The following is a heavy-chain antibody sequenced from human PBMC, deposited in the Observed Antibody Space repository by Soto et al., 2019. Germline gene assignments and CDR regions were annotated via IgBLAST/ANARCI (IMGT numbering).Heavy chain of an antibody. J-gene: IGHJ3*02. V-gene: IGHV3-30*18. CDR3: AKGLYGSSGYWGADI. Sequence: GGSLRLSCAASGFTFSSYGMHWVRQAPGKGLEWVAVISYDGSNKYYADSVKGRFTISRDNSKNTLYLQMNSLRAEDTAVYYCAKGLYGSSGYWGADIWGQGTMVTVSS. D-gene: IGHD3-22*01. CDR2: ISYDGSNK. CDR1: GFTFSSYG.